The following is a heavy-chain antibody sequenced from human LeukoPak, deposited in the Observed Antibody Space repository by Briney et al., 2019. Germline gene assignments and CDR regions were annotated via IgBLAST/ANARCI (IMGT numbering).Heavy chain of an antibody. CDR1: GGTFSSYA. CDR2: IIPIFGTA. Sequence: ASVKVSCKASGGTFSSYAISWVRQAPGQGLEWMGRIIPIFGTANYAQKFQGRVTITTDESTSTAYMELSSLRSEDTAVYYCARGVITMVRGVISPVASDYWGQGTLVTVSS. J-gene: IGHJ4*02. V-gene: IGHV1-69*05. CDR3: ARGVITMVRGVISPVASDY. D-gene: IGHD3-10*01.